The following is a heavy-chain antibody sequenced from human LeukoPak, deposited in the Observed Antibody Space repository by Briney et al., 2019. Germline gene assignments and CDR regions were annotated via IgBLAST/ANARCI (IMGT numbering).Heavy chain of an antibody. Sequence: SETLSLTRAVYGGSFSGYYWSWIRQPPGKGLEWIGEINHSGSTNYNPSLKSRVTISVDTPKNQFSLKLSSVTAADTAVYYCARGVLYYYDSSGYYYRAYYYYYMDVWGKGTTVTVSS. CDR1: GGSFSGYY. CDR2: INHSGST. CDR3: ARGVLYYYDSSGYYYRAYYYYYMDV. D-gene: IGHD3-22*01. V-gene: IGHV4-34*01. J-gene: IGHJ6*03.